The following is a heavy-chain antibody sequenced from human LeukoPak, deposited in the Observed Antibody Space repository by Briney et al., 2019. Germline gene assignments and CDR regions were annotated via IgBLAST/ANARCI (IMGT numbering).Heavy chain of an antibody. D-gene: IGHD5-18*01. Sequence: GESLKISCQGSGYSFTTYWIGWVRQKPGKGLEWMGIIYPGDSDTRYSPSFQGLVTISADKSIGTAYLQWTSLKASDTAMYYCARAGGYGLIDYWGQGTMVTVSS. CDR3: ARAGGYGLIDY. V-gene: IGHV5-51*01. CDR2: IYPGDSDT. CDR1: GYSFTTYW. J-gene: IGHJ4*02.